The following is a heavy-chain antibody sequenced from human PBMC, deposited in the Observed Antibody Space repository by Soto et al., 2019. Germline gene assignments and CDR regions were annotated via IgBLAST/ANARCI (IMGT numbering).Heavy chain of an antibody. Sequence: ASVKGSCKASGYTFTSYAMHWVRQAPGQRLEWMGWINAGNGNTKYSQKFQGRVTITRDTSASTAYMELSSLRSEDTAVYYCARDRRYCSSTSCYKYYGMDVWGQGTTVTVSS. CDR2: INAGNGNT. CDR3: ARDRRYCSSTSCYKYYGMDV. D-gene: IGHD2-2*02. CDR1: GYTFTSYA. V-gene: IGHV1-3*01. J-gene: IGHJ6*02.